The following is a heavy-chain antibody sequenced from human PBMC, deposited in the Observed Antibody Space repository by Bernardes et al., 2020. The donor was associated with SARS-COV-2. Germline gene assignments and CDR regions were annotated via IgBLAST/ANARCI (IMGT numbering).Heavy chain of an antibody. Sequence: GSLRLSCAASGFTFSRNTMHWVRRAPGKGLEWVALIWYDGSNKYYSDSVKGRFTISRDNSKNTLYLQMDSLRVEDTAMYFCARDGITLFGVIKDYWGQGTLVTVSS. CDR1: GFTFSRNT. D-gene: IGHD3-3*01. CDR2: IWYDGSNK. CDR3: ARDGITLFGVIKDY. V-gene: IGHV3-33*01. J-gene: IGHJ4*02.